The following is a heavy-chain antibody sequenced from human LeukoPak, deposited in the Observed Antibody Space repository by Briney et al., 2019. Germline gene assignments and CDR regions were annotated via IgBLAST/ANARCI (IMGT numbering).Heavy chain of an antibody. V-gene: IGHV1-69*04. CDR3: ARDVYCSSTSCYYYYGMDV. CDR1: GGTFSSYA. CDR2: IIPILGIA. D-gene: IGHD2-2*01. Sequence: LVKASCKASGGTFSSYASSWVRQAPGHGLEWMGRIIPILGIANYAQKFQGRVTITADKSTSTAYMELSSLRSEDTAVYYCARDVYCSSTSCYYYYGMDVWGQGTTVTVSS. J-gene: IGHJ6*02.